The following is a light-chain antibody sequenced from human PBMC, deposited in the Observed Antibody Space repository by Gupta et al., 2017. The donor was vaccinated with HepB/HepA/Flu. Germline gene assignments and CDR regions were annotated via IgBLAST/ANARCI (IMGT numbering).Light chain of an antibody. CDR1: SSDVGDYNY. J-gene: IGLJ2*01. CDR2: DVS. Sequence: QSALTQPAAVSVSPGQSITISCICTSSDVGDYNYVSWYQQYPGKAPKLMVYDVSYRPAVVSNRFSGSKSANTASLTISGLKAEDEADYYCSADTSSNNLLFGGGTKLTVL. CDR3: SADTSSNNLL. V-gene: IGLV2-14*01.